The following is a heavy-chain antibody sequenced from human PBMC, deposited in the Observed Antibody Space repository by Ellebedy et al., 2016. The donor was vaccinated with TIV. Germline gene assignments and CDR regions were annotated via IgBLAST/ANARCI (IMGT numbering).Heavy chain of an antibody. V-gene: IGHV3-23*01. CDR2: ISDRGETT. Sequence: GESLKISCAASTFTFSKYAMSWVRQAPGKGLQWVSSISDRGETTYYAESVKGRFAITRDNAENTLYLQMNSLRVEDTALYYCAKTPYYYYYGMDVWGQGTTVTVSS. J-gene: IGHJ6*02. CDR1: TFTFSKYA. CDR3: AKTPYYYYYGMDV.